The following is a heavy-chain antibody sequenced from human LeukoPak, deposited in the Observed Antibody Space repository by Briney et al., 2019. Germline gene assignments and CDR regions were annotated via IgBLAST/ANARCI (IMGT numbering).Heavy chain of an antibody. CDR3: ARHPHWGSGGRKLSGNWFDP. D-gene: IGHD2-15*01. CDR1: GGSISSSSYY. Sequence: SETLSLTCTVSGGSISSSSYYWGWIRQPPGEGVEWIGYIYYSGSTNYNPSLKSRVTISVDTSKNQFSLKLSSVTAADTAVYYCARHPHWGSGGRKLSGNWFDPWGQGTLVTVSS. J-gene: IGHJ5*02. V-gene: IGHV4-61*05. CDR2: IYYSGST.